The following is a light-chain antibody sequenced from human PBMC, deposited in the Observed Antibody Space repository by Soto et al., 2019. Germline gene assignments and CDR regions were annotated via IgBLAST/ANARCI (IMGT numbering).Light chain of an antibody. V-gene: IGLV2-14*01. CDR2: DVG. CDR1: SSDVGGYNY. Sequence: QSALTQPASVSGSPGQSITISCTGTSSDVGGYNYVSWYQQHPAKAPKLMIYDVGNRPSGVSNRFSGSKSGNTASLTISGLQAEDEADYYCSSYTSSSTLLYVFGTGTKLTVL. CDR3: SSYTSSSTLLYV. J-gene: IGLJ1*01.